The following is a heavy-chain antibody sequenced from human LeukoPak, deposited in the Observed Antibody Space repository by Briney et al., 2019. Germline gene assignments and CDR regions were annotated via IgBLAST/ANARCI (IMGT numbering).Heavy chain of an antibody. J-gene: IGHJ6*02. V-gene: IGHV4-34*01. Sequence: SETLSLTCVVSGGSFSGYYWSWIRQPPGKGLEWIGEINHRGSTNYNPHLKSRVTISVDTSKHQFSLKLSSVTAADTAVYYCGSGYSYAYYYYYGMDVWGQGTTVTVSS. CDR1: GGSFSGYY. CDR2: INHRGST. CDR3: GSGYSYAYYYYYGMDV. D-gene: IGHD5-18*01.